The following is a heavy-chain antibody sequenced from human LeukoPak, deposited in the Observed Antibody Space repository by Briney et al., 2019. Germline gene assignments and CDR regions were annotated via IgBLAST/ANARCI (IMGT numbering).Heavy chain of an antibody. D-gene: IGHD3-3*01. V-gene: IGHV4-34*01. CDR3: ASTYYDFWSGYRDYYMDV. Sequence: PSETLSLTCAVYGGSFSGYYWSWIRQPPGKGLEWIGEINHSGSTNYNPSLKSRVTISVDTSKNQFSLNLSSVTAADTAVYYCASTYYDFWSGYRDYYMDVWGKGTTVTVSS. CDR2: INHSGST. CDR1: GGSFSGYY. J-gene: IGHJ6*03.